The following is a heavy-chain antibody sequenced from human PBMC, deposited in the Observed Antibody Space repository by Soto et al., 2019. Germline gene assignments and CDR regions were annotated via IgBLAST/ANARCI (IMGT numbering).Heavy chain of an antibody. V-gene: IGHV4-59*01. CDR2: IYYSGST. D-gene: IGHD3-3*01. J-gene: IGHJ5*02. CDR1: GGSISSYY. CDR3: ARSLVGEWLLPNWFDP. Sequence: QVQLQESGPGLVKPSETLSLTCTVSGGSISSYYWSWIRQPPGKGLEWIGYIYYSGSTNYNPSPKGRVTIAADTSKNQFSLKLSSVTAADMAVYECARSLVGEWLLPNWFDPWGQGTLVTVSS.